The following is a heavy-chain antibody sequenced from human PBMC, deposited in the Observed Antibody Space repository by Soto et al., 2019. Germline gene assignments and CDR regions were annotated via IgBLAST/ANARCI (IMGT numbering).Heavy chain of an antibody. CDR1: GFTVSTNY. J-gene: IGHJ3*01. CDR3: ARAWKSSTDTTLIPGAFDL. Sequence: EVQLVESGGGLVQSGGSLGLSCVASGFTVSTNYMSWVRQAPGKGLEWVSVIYSDGTTYYADSVVGRFTISRHKSRNTLYLQMNSLKPEDMAVYYCARAWKSSTDTTLIPGAFDLWGQGTMVTVYS. D-gene: IGHD4-17*01. V-gene: IGHV3-53*04. CDR2: IYSDGTT.